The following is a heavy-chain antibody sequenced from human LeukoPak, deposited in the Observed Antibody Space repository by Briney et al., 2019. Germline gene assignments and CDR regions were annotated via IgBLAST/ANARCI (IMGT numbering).Heavy chain of an antibody. CDR3: ARLHRSYYYDSSGYYSYFDY. CDR1: GGSISSYY. D-gene: IGHD3-22*01. CDR2: IYYSGST. J-gene: IGHJ4*02. V-gene: IGHV4-59*01. Sequence: KPSETLSLTCTVSGGSISSYYWSWIRQPPGKGLGWIGYIYYSGSTNYNPSLKSRVTISVDTSKNQFSLKLSSVTAADTAVYYCARLHRSYYYDSSGYYSYFDYWGQGTLVTVSS.